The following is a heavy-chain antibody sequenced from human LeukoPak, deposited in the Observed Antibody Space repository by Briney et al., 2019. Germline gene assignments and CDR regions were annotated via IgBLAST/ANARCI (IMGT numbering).Heavy chain of an antibody. Sequence: GGPLRLSCAAPGFPFDKWRMHCVCQAPGKGLGWLALIHFDGTHKYYLDSVKGRFTISRDNSKNTLYLQMNSLRPEDTAVYYCAKDDNGPQDYWGQGILVTVSS. V-gene: IGHV3-30*02. J-gene: IGHJ4*02. CDR3: AKDDNGPQDY. CDR2: IHFDGTHK. D-gene: IGHD1-14*01. CDR1: GFPFDKWR.